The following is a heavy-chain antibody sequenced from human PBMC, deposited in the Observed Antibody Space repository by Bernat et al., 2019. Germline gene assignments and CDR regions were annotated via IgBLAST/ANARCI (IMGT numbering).Heavy chain of an antibody. CDR3: ARAVITGTKDAFDI. CDR1: GFTFSSYG. Sequence: QVQLVESGGGVVQPGRSLRLSCAASGFTFSSYGMHWVRQAPGKGLEWVAVIWYDGSNKYYADSVQGRFTISRDNSKNTLYLQMNSLRAEDTAVYYYARAVITGTKDAFDIWGQGTMVTVSS. CDR2: IWYDGSNK. V-gene: IGHV3-33*01. J-gene: IGHJ3*02. D-gene: IGHD1-7*01.